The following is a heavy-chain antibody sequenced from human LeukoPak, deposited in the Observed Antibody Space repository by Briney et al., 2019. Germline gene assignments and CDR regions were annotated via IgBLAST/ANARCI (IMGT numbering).Heavy chain of an antibody. V-gene: IGHV3-23*01. CDR3: AKLGLGSGNY. CDR2: ISGSGGST. J-gene: IGHJ4*02. D-gene: IGHD3-10*01. Sequence: PGGSLRLSCTVSGFTFSSYAMSWVRQAPGKGLEWVSTISGSGGSTYYADSVKGRFTISRDNSKNTLYPQVYSLRVEDTAVYYCAKLGLGSGNYWGQGTLVTVSS. CDR1: GFTFSSYA.